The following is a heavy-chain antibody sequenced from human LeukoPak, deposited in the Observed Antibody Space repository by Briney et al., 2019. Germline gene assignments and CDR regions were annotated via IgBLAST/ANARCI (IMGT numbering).Heavy chain of an antibody. J-gene: IGHJ4*02. D-gene: IGHD4-23*01. V-gene: IGHV3-74*01. CDR3: ARVSDYGGNSLGY. CDR1: GFTFSGYS. CDR2: LNSDGSST. Sequence: PGGSLRLTCTASGFTFSGYSMNWIRQAPGKGLVWVSRLNSDGSSTTYADSVKGRFTISRDNAKNTLYLQMNSLRAEDTAVYYCARVSDYGGNSLGYWGQGTLVTVSS.